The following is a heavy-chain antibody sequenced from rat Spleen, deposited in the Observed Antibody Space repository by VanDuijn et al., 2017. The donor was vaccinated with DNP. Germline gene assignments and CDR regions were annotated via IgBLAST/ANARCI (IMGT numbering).Heavy chain of an antibody. D-gene: IGHD1-12*01. CDR1: GFTFSDYY. Sequence: EVQLVESGGGLVQPGRSLKLSCAVSGFTFSDYYMAWVRQAPAKGLEWVATISYNGGTPYYRDSVKGRFTIPRDNAQSTLYLQMDSLRSEDTATYYCARHRTIMPYYYAMDAWGQGVMVTVSS. V-gene: IGHV5-7*01. J-gene: IGHJ2*01. CDR2: ISYNGGTP. CDR3: ARHRTIMPYYYAMDA.